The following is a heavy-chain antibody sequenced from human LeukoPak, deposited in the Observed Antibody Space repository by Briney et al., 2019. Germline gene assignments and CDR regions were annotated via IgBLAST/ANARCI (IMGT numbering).Heavy chain of an antibody. Sequence: SLRLSCAASGFTFDDYAMHWVRQAPGKGLEWVSSISWNGGRRDYADSVKGRFTISRDNARNSLHLQMNSLREEDTALYYCVKDIQSSAWYYFDHWGQGTLVTASS. J-gene: IGHJ4*02. CDR1: GFTFDDYA. CDR2: ISWNGGRR. D-gene: IGHD6-19*01. CDR3: VKDIQSSAWYYFDH. V-gene: IGHV3-9*01.